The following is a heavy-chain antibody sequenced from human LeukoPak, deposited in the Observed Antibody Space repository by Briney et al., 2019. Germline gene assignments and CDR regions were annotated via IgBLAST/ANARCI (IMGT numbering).Heavy chain of an antibody. CDR3: VKGYCNSISCYIDY. J-gene: IGHJ4*02. CDR2: TSSNGGST. D-gene: IGHD2-2*02. V-gene: IGHV3-64D*09. Sequence: PGGSLRLSCSASGFTFITYALHWVRQAPGKGLEYVSATSSNGGSTYHADSVKGRLTISRDNSKNTVYLQMSSLRAEDTAVYYCVKGYCNSISCYIDYWGQGTLVTVSS. CDR1: GFTFITYA.